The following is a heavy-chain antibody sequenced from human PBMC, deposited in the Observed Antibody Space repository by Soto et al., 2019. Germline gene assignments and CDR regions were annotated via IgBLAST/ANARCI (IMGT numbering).Heavy chain of an antibody. Sequence: QVQLVESGGGVVQPGRSLRLSCAASGFTFSSYAMHWVRQAPGKGLEWVAVISYDGSNKYYADSVKGRFTISRDNSKNTLYLQMNSLRAEDTAVYYCARGGRWLQAFPDYWGQGTLVTVSS. V-gene: IGHV3-30-3*01. CDR1: GFTFSSYA. CDR2: ISYDGSNK. J-gene: IGHJ4*02. D-gene: IGHD5-12*01. CDR3: ARGGRWLQAFPDY.